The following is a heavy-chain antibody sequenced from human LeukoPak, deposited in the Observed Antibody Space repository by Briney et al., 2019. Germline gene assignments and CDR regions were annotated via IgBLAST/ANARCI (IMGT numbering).Heavy chain of an antibody. V-gene: IGHV3-30*02. CDR1: GFTFSSYG. J-gene: IGHJ5*02. CDR2: IRYDGSNK. CDR3: AKDYGSGSYYSRFDP. Sequence: PGGSLRLSCAASGFTFSSYGMHWVRQAPGKGLEWVAFIRYDGSNKYYADSVKGRSTISRDNLKNTLYLQMNSLRAEDTAFYYCAKDYGSGSYYSRFDPWGQGTLVTVSS. D-gene: IGHD3-10*01.